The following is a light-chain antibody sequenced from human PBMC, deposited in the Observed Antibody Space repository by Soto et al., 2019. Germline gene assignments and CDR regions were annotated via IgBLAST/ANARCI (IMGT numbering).Light chain of an antibody. J-gene: IGLJ2*01. CDR3: SLETMNSNVL. Sequence: QSVLTQPASVSGSPGQSITISCTGSGSDVGGYDSVSWYQQHPGRAPKLVISDVTNRPSGVSNRFSGSKSGNTASLTISGLQAEDEADYYCSLETMNSNVLFGGGTQLTVL. V-gene: IGLV2-14*01. CDR1: GSDVGGYDS. CDR2: DVT.